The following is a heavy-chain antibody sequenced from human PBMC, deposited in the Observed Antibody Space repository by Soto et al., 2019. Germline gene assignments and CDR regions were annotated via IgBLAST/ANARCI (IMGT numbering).Heavy chain of an antibody. CDR2: ISAHNGNT. J-gene: IGHJ4*02. V-gene: IGHV1-18*01. CDR3: ARGRAGDS. Sequence: QVHLVQSGAEVKKPGASVKVSCKGSGYIFTTYGITWVRQAPGQGLEWMGWISAHNGNTNYAQKLQGRVTVTRDTSTSTAYMELRNLRSDDTAVYYCARGRAGDSWGQGALVTVSS. CDR1: GYIFTTYG.